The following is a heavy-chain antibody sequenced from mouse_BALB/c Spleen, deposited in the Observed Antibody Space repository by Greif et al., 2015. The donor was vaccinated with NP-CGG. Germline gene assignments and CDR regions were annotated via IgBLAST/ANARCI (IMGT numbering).Heavy chain of an antibody. V-gene: IGHV5-6-3*01. J-gene: IGHJ2*01. CDR2: INSNGGST. D-gene: IGHD1-1*02. CDR3: ARVGNYFDY. Sequence: EVQGVESGGGLVQPGGSLKLSCAVSGFTFSSYGMSWVRQTPDKRLELVATINSNGGSTYYPDSVKGRFTISRDNAKNTLYLRMSSLKSEDTAMYYCARVGNYFDYWGQGTTLTVSS. CDR1: GFTFSSYG.